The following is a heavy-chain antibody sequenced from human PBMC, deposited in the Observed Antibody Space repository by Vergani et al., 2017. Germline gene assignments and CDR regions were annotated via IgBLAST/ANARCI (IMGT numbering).Heavy chain of an antibody. V-gene: IGHV4-34*02. CDR2: INNDGHT. J-gene: IGHJ4*02. Sequence: QVQLQQWGAGVVKPSGTLSLTCAVFGESFSSFYWSWIRQPPGKGLEWSGEINNDGHTNYNPSLVSRVTVSRDTAKHQFSLNLMSVTAADTAMYYCAVRPRVNLVGGEIVTKRTFDYWSQGSLVTVSS. CDR1: GESFSSFY. D-gene: IGHD3-10*01. CDR3: AVRPRVNLVGGEIVTKRTFDY.